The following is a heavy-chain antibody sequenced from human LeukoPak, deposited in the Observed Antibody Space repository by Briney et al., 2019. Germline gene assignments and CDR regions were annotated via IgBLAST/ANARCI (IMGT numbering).Heavy chain of an antibody. CDR2: ISGGGGSA. CDR3: AKDKVRLITFGGVIVDY. Sequence: GGSLRLSCAASGFTFSSYAMSWVRQAPGKGLEWVSAISGGGGSAYYADSVKGRFTISRDNSKNTLYLQMNSLRAEDTAVYYCAKDKVRLITFGGVIVDYWGQGTLVTVSS. V-gene: IGHV3-23*01. D-gene: IGHD3-16*02. J-gene: IGHJ4*02. CDR1: GFTFSSYA.